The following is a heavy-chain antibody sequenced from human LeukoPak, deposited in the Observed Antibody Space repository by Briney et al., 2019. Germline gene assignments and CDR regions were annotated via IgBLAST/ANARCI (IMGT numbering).Heavy chain of an antibody. CDR2: ISGSGGGT. CDR3: AKSTDIVVVVVYFDY. D-gene: IGHD2-15*01. V-gene: IGHV3-23*01. J-gene: IGHJ4*02. CDR1: GFTFSSYA. Sequence: PGGSLRLSCAASGFTFSSYAMSWVRQAPGKGLEWVSAISGSGGGTYYADSVKGRFTISRDNSKNTLYLQMNSLRAEDTAVYYCAKSTDIVVVVVYFDYWGQGTLVTVSS.